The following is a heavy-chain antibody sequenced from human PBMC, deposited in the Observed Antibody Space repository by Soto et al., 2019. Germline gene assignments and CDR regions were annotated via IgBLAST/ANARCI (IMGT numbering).Heavy chain of an antibody. CDR2: TYYRSKWYN. CDR1: GDSVSSNSAA. V-gene: IGHV6-1*01. J-gene: IGHJ4*02. D-gene: IGHD3-16*02. Sequence: SPTLSLTCAISGDSVSSNSAAWNWIRQSPSRGLEWLGRTYYRSKWYNDYAVSVKSRITINPDTSKNQFSLQLNSVTPEDTAVYYCARDPAFIMITFGGVIGYFDYWGQGTLVTVSS. CDR3: ARDPAFIMITFGGVIGYFDY.